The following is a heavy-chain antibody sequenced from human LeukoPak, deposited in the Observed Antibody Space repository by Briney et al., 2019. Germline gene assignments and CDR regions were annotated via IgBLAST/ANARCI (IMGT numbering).Heavy chain of an antibody. D-gene: IGHD5-24*01. V-gene: IGHV3-48*04. Sequence: PGGSLRLSCAASGFTFSDYNMNWVRQAPGKGPEWVSYIAHDSTTIYYKDSVKGRFTMSRDNARTSLYLQMTSLRAEDTAMYYCARATRNGYDYWGQGTLVTVSS. CDR2: IAHDSTTI. CDR1: GFTFSDYN. J-gene: IGHJ4*02. CDR3: ARATRNGYDY.